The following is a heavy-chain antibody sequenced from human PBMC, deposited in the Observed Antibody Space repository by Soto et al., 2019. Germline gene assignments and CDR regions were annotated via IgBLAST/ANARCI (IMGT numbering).Heavy chain of an antibody. V-gene: IGHV3-23*01. J-gene: IGHJ5*02. CDR1: GFTFSSYG. CDR2: ISDSGGST. CDR3: AKTFSRSFDP. Sequence: PGGSLRLSCAASGFTFSSYGMSWVRQAPGKGLEWVSGISDSGGSTYYADSVKGRFTISRDNSKNTLSLQMNSLRAEDTAVYYCAKTFSRSFDPWGQGTLVTVSS. D-gene: IGHD3-16*01.